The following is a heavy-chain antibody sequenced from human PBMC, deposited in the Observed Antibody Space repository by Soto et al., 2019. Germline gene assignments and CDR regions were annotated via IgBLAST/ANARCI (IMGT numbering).Heavy chain of an antibody. CDR3: ASLRYSSSTKASAFDI. D-gene: IGHD6-6*01. CDR1: GGSFSGYY. V-gene: IGHV4-34*01. Sequence: SETLSLTCAVYGGSFSGYYWSWIRQPPGKGLEWIGEINHSGSTNYNPSLKSRVTISVDTSKNQFSLKLSSVTAADTAVYYCASLRYSSSTKASAFDIWGQGTMVTVSS. J-gene: IGHJ3*02. CDR2: INHSGST.